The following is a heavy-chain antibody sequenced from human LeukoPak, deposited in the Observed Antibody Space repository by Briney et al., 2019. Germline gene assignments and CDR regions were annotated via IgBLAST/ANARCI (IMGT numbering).Heavy chain of an antibody. CDR2: INPNSGGT. Sequence: ASVKVSCKASGYTFTGYYMHWVRQAPGQGLEWMGWINPNSGGTNYAQKFQGRVTMTRDTSISTAYMELSRLRSDDTAVYYCARPYEFWSGYPFDYWGQGTLVTVSS. J-gene: IGHJ4*02. CDR3: ARPYEFWSGYPFDY. V-gene: IGHV1-2*02. CDR1: GYTFTGYY. D-gene: IGHD3-3*01.